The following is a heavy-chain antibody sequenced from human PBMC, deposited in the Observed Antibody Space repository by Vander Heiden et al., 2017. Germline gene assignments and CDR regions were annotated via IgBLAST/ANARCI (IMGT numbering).Heavy chain of an antibody. J-gene: IGHJ3*01. CDR2: INPNGGST. Sequence: QLQLLQSGAEVKKPGASVTLSCKESGYTFTSYFMYWVRQAPGQGLEWMGKINPNGGSTTYAQKFQGRVIMTRDTSTSTVYMELSSLKSEDTAVYFCAKDRYYDSSGGLDAFDVWGLGTKVTVSS. V-gene: IGHV1-46*01. CDR1: GYTFTSYF. CDR3: AKDRYYDSSGGLDAFDV. D-gene: IGHD3-22*01.